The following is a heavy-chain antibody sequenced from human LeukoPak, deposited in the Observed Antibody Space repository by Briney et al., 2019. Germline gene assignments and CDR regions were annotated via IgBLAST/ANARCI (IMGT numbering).Heavy chain of an antibody. D-gene: IGHD3-10*01. J-gene: IGHJ6*03. V-gene: IGHV3-48*03. CDR2: ISSSGSTI. Sequence: RAGGSLRLSCAASGFSFSSYNMNWVRQAPGKGLEWVSYISSSGSTIYYADSVKGRFTISRDNAKNLLYLQMNSLRAEDTAVYYCARGRGYYYMDVWGKGTTVTVSS. CDR1: GFSFSSYN. CDR3: ARGRGYYYMDV.